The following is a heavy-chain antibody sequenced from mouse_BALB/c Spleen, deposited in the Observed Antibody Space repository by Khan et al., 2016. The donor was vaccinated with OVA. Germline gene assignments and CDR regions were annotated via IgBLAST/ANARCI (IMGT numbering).Heavy chain of an antibody. J-gene: IGHJ4*01. D-gene: IGHD2-10*01. Sequence: QIQLVQSGPELKKPGETVKISCKASGYTFTNYGMNWVKQSPGKALKWMGWINTYTGEPTYADDFKGRFAFSLETSASTAYLQINNLKNEDTATYCCARPPYCCYTLDHWGQGTSVTVSS. CDR2: INTYTGEP. CDR3: ARPPYCCYTLDH. CDR1: GYTFTNYG. V-gene: IGHV9-3-1*01.